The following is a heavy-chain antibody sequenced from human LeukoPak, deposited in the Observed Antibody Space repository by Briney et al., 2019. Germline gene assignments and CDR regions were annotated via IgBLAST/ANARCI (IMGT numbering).Heavy chain of an antibody. J-gene: IGHJ4*02. CDR3: AKDWGYSYGFDY. Sequence: GRSLRLSCAASGFTFSSYGMHWVRQAPGKGLEWVAVISYDGSNKYYADSVKGRFTISRDNSKNTLYLQINSLRAEDTAVYYCAKDWGYSYGFDYWGQGTLVTVSS. D-gene: IGHD5-18*01. CDR1: GFTFSSYG. V-gene: IGHV3-30*18. CDR2: ISYDGSNK.